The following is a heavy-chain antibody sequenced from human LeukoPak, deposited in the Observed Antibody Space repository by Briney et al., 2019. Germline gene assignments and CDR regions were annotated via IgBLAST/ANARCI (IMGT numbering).Heavy chain of an antibody. D-gene: IGHD4-17*01. CDR3: TTGLGDPLYFDY. Sequence: GGSLRLSCAASGFTFSNAWMSWVRQAPGKGLEWVGCIKSKTDGGTTDYAAPVKGRFTISRDDSKNTLYLQMNSLKTEDTAVYYCTTGLGDPLYFDYWGQGTLVTVSS. CDR2: IKSKTDGGTT. V-gene: IGHV3-15*01. J-gene: IGHJ4*02. CDR1: GFTFSNAW.